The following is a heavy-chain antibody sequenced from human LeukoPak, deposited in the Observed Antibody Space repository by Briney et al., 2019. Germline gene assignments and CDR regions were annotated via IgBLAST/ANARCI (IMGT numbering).Heavy chain of an antibody. CDR1: GGSISSGDYY. J-gene: IGHJ4*02. Sequence: SETLSLTCTVSGGSISSGDYYWSWIRQPPGKGLEWIGYIYYSGSTYYNPSLKSRVPISVDTSKNKFSLKLSSVTAADTAVYYCAREGSTGASRYFDYWGQGTLVTVSS. CDR2: IYYSGST. V-gene: IGHV4-30-4*08. D-gene: IGHD1-26*01. CDR3: AREGSTGASRYFDY.